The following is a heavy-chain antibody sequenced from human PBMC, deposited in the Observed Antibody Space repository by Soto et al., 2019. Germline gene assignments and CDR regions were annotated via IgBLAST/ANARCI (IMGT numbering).Heavy chain of an antibody. CDR1: GGTFSSYA. Sequence: GASVKVSCKACGGTFSSYAISWVRQAPGQGLEWMGGIIPIFGTANYAQKFQGRVTITADESTSTAYMELSSLRSEDTAVYYCASISSGFGLQWLVYYYYYGMDVWGQGTTVTVSS. D-gene: IGHD6-19*01. CDR2: IIPIFGTA. V-gene: IGHV1-69*13. J-gene: IGHJ6*02. CDR3: ASISSGFGLQWLVYYYYYGMDV.